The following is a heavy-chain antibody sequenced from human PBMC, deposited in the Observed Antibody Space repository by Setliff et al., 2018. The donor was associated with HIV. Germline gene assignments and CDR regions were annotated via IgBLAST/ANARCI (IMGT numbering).Heavy chain of an antibody. CDR3: ARDWRSGYDLNFDY. CDR2: VKQDGTET. CDR1: GFRFRSYW. D-gene: IGHD5-12*01. J-gene: IGHJ4*02. V-gene: IGHV3-7*01. Sequence: GSLRLSCAASGFRFRSYWMSWVRQAPGKGLESVANVKQDGTETLYVDSVKGRFTISRDNAKNSLYLQMNSLRAEDTAIYYCARDWRSGYDLNFDYWGQGTLVTVSS.